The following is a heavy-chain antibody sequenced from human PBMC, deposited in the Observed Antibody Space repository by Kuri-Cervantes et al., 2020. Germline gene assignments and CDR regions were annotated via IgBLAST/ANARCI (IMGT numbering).Heavy chain of an antibody. CDR2: VNHSGST. J-gene: IGHJ4*02. CDR1: GGSFSVYY. D-gene: IGHD3-22*01. CDR3: ASGSDSFDY. Sequence: SETLSLTCTIYGGSFSVYYWTWIPQPPGKGLECIGEVNHSGSTNYNPSLKSRVTISVDTSKNQFSLKLSSVTAADTAVYYCASGSDSFDYWGQGTLVTVSS. V-gene: IGHV4-34*01.